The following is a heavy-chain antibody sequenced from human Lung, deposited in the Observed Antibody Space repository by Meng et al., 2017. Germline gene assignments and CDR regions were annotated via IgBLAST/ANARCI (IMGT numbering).Heavy chain of an antibody. CDR2: GRNKANSYTT. CDR3: TRGGVAANSYYSPMDV. V-gene: IGHV3-72*01. CDR1: GFTFSDHY. Sequence: GESLKISCVASGFTFSDHYMDWVRHAPGKGLEWVGRGRNKANSYTTEYAASVRGRFTISRDDSQNSLYLQMNSPKTEDTAVYYCTRGGVAANSYYSPMDVWGQGTTVT. J-gene: IGHJ6*01. D-gene: IGHD1-26*01.